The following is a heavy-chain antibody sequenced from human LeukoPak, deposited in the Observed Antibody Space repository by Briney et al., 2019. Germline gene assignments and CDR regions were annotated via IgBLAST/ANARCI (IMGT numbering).Heavy chain of an antibody. D-gene: IGHD6-19*01. J-gene: IGHJ3*02. Sequence: PGGSLRLSCAASGFTFSSYAMHWVRQAPGKGLEWVAVISYDGSNKYYADSVKGRFTISRDNSKNTLYLQMNSLRAEDTAVYYCARDSEYSSGWESAFDIWGQGTMVTVSS. CDR1: GFTFSSYA. CDR3: ARDSEYSSGWESAFDI. V-gene: IGHV3-30-3*01. CDR2: ISYDGSNK.